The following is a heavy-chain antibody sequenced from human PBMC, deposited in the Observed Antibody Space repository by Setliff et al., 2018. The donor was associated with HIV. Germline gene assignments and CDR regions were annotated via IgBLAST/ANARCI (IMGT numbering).Heavy chain of an antibody. Sequence: ASGYTFTGHYLHWVRQAPGQGLEWLGWVNPNSGDAIYAQNFQGRVTMTGDTSINAAYMELRGLRSDDTAVYYCARNFGLSPSGKYYYYYGMDIWGQGTTVTVSS. D-gene: IGHD3-10*01. CDR1: GYTFTGHY. CDR3: ARNFGLSPSGKYYYYYGMDI. CDR2: VNPNSGDA. J-gene: IGHJ6*02. V-gene: IGHV1-2*02.